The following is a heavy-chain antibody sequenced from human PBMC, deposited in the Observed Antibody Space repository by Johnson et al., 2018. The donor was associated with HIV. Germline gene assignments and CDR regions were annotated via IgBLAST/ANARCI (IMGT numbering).Heavy chain of an antibody. CDR1: GFTFSSYA. J-gene: IGHJ3*01. CDR2: ISGSGDSA. D-gene: IGHD5-18*01. Sequence: VQLVESGGGLVQPGGSLRLSCAASGFTFSSYAMSWVRQAPGKGLEWVSAISGSGDSAYYADSVKGRFTISRDNSKNTLYLQMDSLRAVDTAVFYCAKDRIRSTAPDTCDVWGQGTMVTVSS. V-gene: IGHV3-23*04. CDR3: AKDRIRSTAPDTCDV.